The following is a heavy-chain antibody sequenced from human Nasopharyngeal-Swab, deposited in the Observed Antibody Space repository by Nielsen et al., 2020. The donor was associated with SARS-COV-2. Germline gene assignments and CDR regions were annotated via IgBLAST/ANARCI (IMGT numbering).Heavy chain of an antibody. J-gene: IGHJ6*02. CDR2: INEDGSEK. D-gene: IGHD6-19*01. CDR1: GFTFSSYW. V-gene: IGHV3-7*01. Sequence: GESLKISCAASGFTFSSYWVSWVRQAPGKGLEWVANINEDGSEKYYVDSVKGRFTISRDNAKKSVDLQMNSLRAEGTAVYYWARGGAVAGNDYYYGMDVWGQGTTVTVSS. CDR3: ARGGAVAGNDYYYGMDV.